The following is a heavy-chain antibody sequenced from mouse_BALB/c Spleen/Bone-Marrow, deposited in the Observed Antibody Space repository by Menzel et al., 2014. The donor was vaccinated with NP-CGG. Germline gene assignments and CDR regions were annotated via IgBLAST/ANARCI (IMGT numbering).Heavy chain of an antibody. CDR2: IDPANGNT. Sequence: VQLKESGAELVKPGASVKLSCAASGFNIKDTYMHWVKQRPEQGLEWIGRIDPANGNTEYDPKFQGKATITADTSSNTAYLQLSSLTSEDTAVYYCAGDGAYWGQGTLVTASA. CDR3: AGDGAY. V-gene: IGHV14-3*02. CDR1: GFNIKDTY. D-gene: IGHD3-3*01. J-gene: IGHJ3*01.